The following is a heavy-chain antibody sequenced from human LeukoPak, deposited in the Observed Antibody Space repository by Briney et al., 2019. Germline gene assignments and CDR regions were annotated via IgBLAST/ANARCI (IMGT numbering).Heavy chain of an antibody. CDR2: INHSGST. CDR1: Y. V-gene: IGHV4-34*01. CDR3: AXXXXXXXXXXXXXXXXXXV. J-gene: IGHJ3*01. Sequence: YXXXXRQPPGXXXXXXGEINHSGSTNYNPSXKSXVTISVDTSKNQXSLKLSSVTAADTAVYYCAXXXXXXXXXXXXXXXXXXVWG.